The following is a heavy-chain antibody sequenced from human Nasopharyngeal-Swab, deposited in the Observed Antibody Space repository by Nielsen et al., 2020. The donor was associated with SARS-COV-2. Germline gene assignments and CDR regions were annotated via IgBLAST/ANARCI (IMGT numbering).Heavy chain of an antibody. Sequence: GESLKISCAASGLGFSNYEMNWVRQAPGKGLEWISYISTTTATIYYADSVKGRFTISRDNAKNSLYLQMNSLRAEDTAVYYCAREVPYSVHDDAFDIWGQGTMVTVSA. CDR3: AREVPYSVHDDAFDI. V-gene: IGHV3-48*03. D-gene: IGHD5/OR15-5a*01. CDR2: ISTTTATI. CDR1: GLGFSNYE. J-gene: IGHJ3*02.